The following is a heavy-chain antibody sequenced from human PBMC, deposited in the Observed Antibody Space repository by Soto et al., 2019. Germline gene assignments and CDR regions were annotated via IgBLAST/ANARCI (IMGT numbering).Heavy chain of an antibody. J-gene: IGHJ6*02. Sequence: QLLESGGGLVQTGGCLRPPCTASGFTFSNSAMSWVRQAPAKGLEWVTGIRSSGESTYYPDSVKGRFTLSGDNSKSMLYLQINSLRAEHTAVYYCAKGGRRVLFPMEDWGQGTTVTVSS. V-gene: IGHV3-23*01. CDR1: GFTFSNSA. CDR3: AKGGRRVLFPMED. D-gene: IGHD2-21*01. CDR2: IRSSGEST.